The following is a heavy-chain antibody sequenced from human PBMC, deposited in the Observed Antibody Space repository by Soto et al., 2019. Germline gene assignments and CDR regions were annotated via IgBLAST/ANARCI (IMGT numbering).Heavy chain of an antibody. CDR3: ARDGXVAAHSAHYYYYYGMDV. J-gene: IGHJ6*02. CDR1: GFTFSSYS. D-gene: IGHD6-6*01. V-gene: IGHV3-21*01. CDR2: ISSSSSYI. Sequence: PGGSLRLSCAASGFTFSSYSMNWVRQAPGKGLEWVSSISSSSSYIYYADSVKGRFTISRDNAKNSLYLQMNSLRAEDTAVYYCARDGXVAAHSAHYYYYYGMDVWGQGTTVTVSS.